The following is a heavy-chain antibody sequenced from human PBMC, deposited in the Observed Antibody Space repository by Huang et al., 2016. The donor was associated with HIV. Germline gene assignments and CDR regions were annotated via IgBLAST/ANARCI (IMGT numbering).Heavy chain of an antibody. Sequence: EVQLLESGGGLVQPGGSLRLSCAASGFTFNNYAMNWGRQAPRKGLEWCSTISGNGGRTYYADSGKGRLTISRDNSKNTLYLHMNSLRVEDTAVYYCAKGIKSSGSYYFDYWGQGTLVTVSS. CDR1: GFTFNNYA. V-gene: IGHV3-23*01. CDR3: AKGIKSSGSYYFDY. D-gene: IGHD3-10*01. CDR2: ISGNGGRT. J-gene: IGHJ4*02.